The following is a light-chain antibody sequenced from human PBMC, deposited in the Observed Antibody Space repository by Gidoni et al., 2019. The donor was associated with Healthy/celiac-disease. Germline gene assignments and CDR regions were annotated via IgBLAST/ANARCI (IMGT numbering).Light chain of an antibody. CDR2: GAS. V-gene: IGKV3-15*01. J-gene: IGKJ1*01. CDR1: QSVSSN. CDR3: QQYNNWPPWT. Sequence: ASQSVSSNLAWYQQKPGQAPRLLIYGASTRATGIPARFSGSGSGTEFTLTLSSLQSEDFAVYYCQQYNNWPPWTFGQGTKVEIK.